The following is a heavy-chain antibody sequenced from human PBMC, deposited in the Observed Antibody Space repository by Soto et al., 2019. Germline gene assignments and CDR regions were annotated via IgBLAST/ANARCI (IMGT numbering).Heavy chain of an antibody. CDR3: ARDSGDFWSGYIMDV. J-gene: IGHJ6*03. D-gene: IGHD3-3*01. CDR2: MDYSGST. V-gene: IGHV4-59*12. Sequence: PSETLSLTCSVSGGSIRSYFWSWIRQPPGKGLEWIGYMDYSGSTNYNPSLKSRVTISVDTSKNQFSLKLSSVTAADTAVYYCARDSGDFWSGYIMDVWGKGTTVTVSS. CDR1: GGSIRSYF.